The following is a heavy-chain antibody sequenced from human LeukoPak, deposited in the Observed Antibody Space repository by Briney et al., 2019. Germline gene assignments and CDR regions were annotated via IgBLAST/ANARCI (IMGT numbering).Heavy chain of an antibody. J-gene: IGHJ4*02. V-gene: IGHV3-23*01. CDR1: GFTFNTNA. CDR2: IGNTET. D-gene: IGHD2-21*01. CDR3: AKDWIQFNRVFDCFDS. Sequence: GGSLRLSCATSGFTFNTNATSWVRQAPGKGLEWVSTIGNTETFYADSVTGRFTISRDNSKNTVYLHMNSLRVEDTAVYYCAKDWIQFNRVFDCFDSWGQGTLVTVSS.